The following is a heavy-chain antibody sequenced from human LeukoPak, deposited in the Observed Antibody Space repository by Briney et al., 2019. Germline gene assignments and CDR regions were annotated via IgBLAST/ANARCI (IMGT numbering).Heavy chain of an antibody. V-gene: IGHV4-34*01. CDR3: ARIKLGYCSSTGCYNLRGVGFDP. D-gene: IGHD2-2*02. J-gene: IGHJ5*02. Sequence: SETLSLTCAVYGGSFSGYYWSWIRQPPGKGLEWIGEINHSGSTNYNPSLKSRVTISVDTSKNQFSLKLSSVTAADTAVYYCARIKLGYCSSTGCYNLRGVGFDPWGQGTLVTVSS. CDR2: INHSGST. CDR1: GGSFSGYY.